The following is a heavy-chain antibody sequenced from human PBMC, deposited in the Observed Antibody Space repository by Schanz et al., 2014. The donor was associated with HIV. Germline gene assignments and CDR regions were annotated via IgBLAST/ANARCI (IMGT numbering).Heavy chain of an antibody. Sequence: ARLVQSGAEVKRPGASVTVSCTAAGSTFPDLDVNWVRQAAGQGLEWMAWLNPKSGNTGYAQKFQGRVIVTINPARRTVYLELHDTNSDDTAGEFCARDPSGRPTSTMDVWGQGTTVTVS. CDR3: ARDPSGRPTSTMDV. V-gene: IGHV1-8*01. D-gene: IGHD1-26*01. CDR1: GSTFPDLD. J-gene: IGHJ6*02. CDR2: LNPKSGNT.